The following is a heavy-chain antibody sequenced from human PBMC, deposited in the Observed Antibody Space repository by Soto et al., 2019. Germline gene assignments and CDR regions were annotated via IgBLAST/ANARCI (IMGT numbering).Heavy chain of an antibody. J-gene: IGHJ6*02. CDR1: GGSFSGYY. CDR2: INHSGST. D-gene: IGHD1-1*01. Sequence: ETLSLTCAVYGGSFSGYYWSWIRQPPGKGLEWIGEINHSGSTNYNPSLKSRVTISVDTSKNQFSLKLSSVTAADTAVYYCARTIRGGTYYYYGMDVWGQGTTVTVSS. CDR3: ARTIRGGTYYYYGMDV. V-gene: IGHV4-34*01.